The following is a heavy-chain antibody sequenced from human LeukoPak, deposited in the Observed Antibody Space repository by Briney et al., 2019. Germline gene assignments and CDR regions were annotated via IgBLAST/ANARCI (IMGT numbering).Heavy chain of an antibody. V-gene: IGHV1-69*13. CDR2: IIPIFSTA. Sequence: SVKASCKASGGTFSSYAISWVRQAPGQGLEWMGGIIPIFSTANYAQKFQGRVTITADESTSTAYMELSSLRSEVTAVYYCARSPTRITMIVVAPGAFDIWGQGTMVTVSS. CDR1: GGTFSSYA. D-gene: IGHD3-22*01. CDR3: ARSPTRITMIVVAPGAFDI. J-gene: IGHJ3*02.